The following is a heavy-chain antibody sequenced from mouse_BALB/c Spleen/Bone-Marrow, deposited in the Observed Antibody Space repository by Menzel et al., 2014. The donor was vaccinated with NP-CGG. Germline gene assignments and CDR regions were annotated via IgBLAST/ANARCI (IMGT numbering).Heavy chain of an antibody. CDR2: ISSGGGYT. Sequence: EVQRVESGGDLVKPGGSLKLSCAASGFTFSTYGMSWVRQTPDKRLEWVATISSGGGYTYYPDSVKGRFTISRDNANNTLYLQMSSLKSEDTAMYYCTRQRNWDHYAMDYWGQGTSVTASS. V-gene: IGHV5-6*01. J-gene: IGHJ4*01. CDR1: GFTFSTYG. D-gene: IGHD4-1*01. CDR3: TRQRNWDHYAMDY.